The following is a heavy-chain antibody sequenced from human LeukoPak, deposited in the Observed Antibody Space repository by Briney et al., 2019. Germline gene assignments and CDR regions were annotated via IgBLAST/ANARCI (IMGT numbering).Heavy chain of an antibody. CDR3: ARDRGARFLDY. CDR2: IWYDGSNK. CDR1: GFTLSTYG. J-gene: IGHJ4*02. D-gene: IGHD3-3*01. Sequence: GGSLRLSCAASGFTLSTYGMHWVRQAPGKGLEWVTVIWYDGSNKYYADSVEGRFTISRDNSKNTLSLEMNSLRAEDTAVYYCARDRGARFLDYWGQGTLVTVSS. V-gene: IGHV3-33*01.